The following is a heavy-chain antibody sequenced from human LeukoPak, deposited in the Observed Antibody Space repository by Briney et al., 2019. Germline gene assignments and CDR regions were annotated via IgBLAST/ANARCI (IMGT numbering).Heavy chain of an antibody. CDR2: IKQDGSEK. Sequence: PGGSLRLSCAASGFTFSTYWMMWVRQAPGKGLEWVASIKQDGSEKYYVDSVKGRFTISKDNAKNSLCLQMNSLRVEDTAVYYCARENHATGDYWVQGTLVTVSS. CDR1: GFTFSTYW. CDR3: ARENHATGDY. J-gene: IGHJ4*02. V-gene: IGHV3-7*03.